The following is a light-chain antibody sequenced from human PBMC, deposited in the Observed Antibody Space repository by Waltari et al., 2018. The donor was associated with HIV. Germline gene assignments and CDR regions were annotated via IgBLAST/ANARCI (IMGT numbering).Light chain of an antibody. CDR3: QSYDNSLSGSRV. J-gene: IGLJ2*01. CDR1: SSNLGAGYA. CDR2: DNI. Sequence: QSVLTQPPSVSGAPGQRVTLSCTGSSSNLGAGYAVHWYQQLPGTAPKLLIYDNIKRPSGVPERFSGYKSGTSASLAITGLQAEDEADYYCQSYDNSLSGSRVFGGGTKLTVL. V-gene: IGLV1-40*01.